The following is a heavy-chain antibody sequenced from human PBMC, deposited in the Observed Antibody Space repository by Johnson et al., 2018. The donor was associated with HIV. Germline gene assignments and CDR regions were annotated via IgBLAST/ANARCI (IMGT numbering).Heavy chain of an antibody. D-gene: IGHD3-22*01. CDR2: INWNGGST. CDR1: GFTFDDYG. V-gene: IGHV3-20*04. CDR3: ARFLGYYDSNGYYFGDGFDV. Sequence: VQLVESGGGLIQPGGSLRLSCAASGFTFDDYGMSWVRQAPGKGLEWVSGINWNGGSTGYADSVKGRFTISRDNAKNSLYLQMNSLRAEDTALYYCARFLGYYDSNGYYFGDGFDVWGLGTMVTVSS. J-gene: IGHJ3*01.